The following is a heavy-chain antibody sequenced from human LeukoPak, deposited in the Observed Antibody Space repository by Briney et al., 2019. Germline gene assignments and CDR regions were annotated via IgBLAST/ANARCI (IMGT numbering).Heavy chain of an antibody. CDR3: ARDTIKLKRWELTPGAFDI. CDR1: GGSISSGGYY. Sequence: PSETLSLTCTVSGGSISSGGYYWSWIRQPPGKGLEWIGYIYHSGSTYYNPSLKSRVTISVDRSKNQFSLKMSSVTAADTAVYYCARDTIKLKRWELTPGAFDIWGQGTMVTVSS. CDR2: IYHSGST. V-gene: IGHV4-30-2*01. D-gene: IGHD1-26*01. J-gene: IGHJ3*02.